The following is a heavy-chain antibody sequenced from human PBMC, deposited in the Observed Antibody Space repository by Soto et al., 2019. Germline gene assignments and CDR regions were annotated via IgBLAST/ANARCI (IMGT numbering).Heavy chain of an antibody. V-gene: IGHV6-1*01. J-gene: IGHJ4*02. CDR3: ARLGGYNWNDVVFDY. D-gene: IGHD1-20*01. Sequence: SQTLSLTCDVSGDSVSSNSAAWNWIRQSPSRGLEWLGRTYYRSKWYNDYAVSVKSRITINPDTSKNQFSLQLNSVTPEDTAVYYCARLGGYNWNDVVFDYWGQGTLVTVSS. CDR1: GDSVSSNSAA. CDR2: TYYRSKWYN.